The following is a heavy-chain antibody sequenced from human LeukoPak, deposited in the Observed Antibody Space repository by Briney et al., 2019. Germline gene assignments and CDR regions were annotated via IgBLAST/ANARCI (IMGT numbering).Heavy chain of an antibody. CDR2: ISHDGSEK. V-gene: IGHV3-30*18. D-gene: IGHD6-19*01. J-gene: IGHJ4*02. CDR3: AKGSSRYTSGHQDY. CDR1: GFTFSNYA. Sequence: GGSLRLSCAVSGFTFSNYAMHWVRQAPGKGLEWVAVISHDGSEKYYADSVKGRFTISRDNSNNTLYLQMNSLRAEDTAVYYCAKGSSRYTSGHQDYWGQGTLVTVSS.